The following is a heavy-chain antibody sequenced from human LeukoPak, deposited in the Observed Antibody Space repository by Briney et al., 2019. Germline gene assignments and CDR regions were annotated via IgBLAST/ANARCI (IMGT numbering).Heavy chain of an antibody. J-gene: IGHJ4*02. CDR2: INHSGST. Sequence: SETLSLTCTVSGGSISSYYWSWIRQPPGKGLEWIGEINHSGSTNYNPSLKSRVTISVDTSKNQFSLKLSSVTAADTAVYYCARRRLGYCSSTSCYYVPPHFDYWGQGTLVTVSS. D-gene: IGHD2-2*01. CDR3: ARRRLGYCSSTSCYYVPPHFDY. CDR1: GGSISSYY. V-gene: IGHV4-34*01.